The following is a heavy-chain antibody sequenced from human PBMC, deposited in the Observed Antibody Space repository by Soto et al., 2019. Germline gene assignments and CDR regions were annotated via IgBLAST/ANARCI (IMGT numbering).Heavy chain of an antibody. CDR3: ATLKTGAAYYDY. V-gene: IGHV1-3*01. CDR1: GYTFTSYA. CDR2: INAGNGNT. J-gene: IGHJ4*02. Sequence: ASVKVSCKASGYTFTSYAMHWVRQAPGQRLEWMGWINAGNGNTKYSQKFQGRVTITRDTSANTAYMELSSLRSEDTAVYYCATLKTGAAYYDYWGQGTLVTVSS. D-gene: IGHD7-27*01.